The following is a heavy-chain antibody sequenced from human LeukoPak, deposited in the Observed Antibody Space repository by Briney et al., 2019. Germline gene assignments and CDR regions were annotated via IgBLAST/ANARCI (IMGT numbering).Heavy chain of an antibody. CDR2: ISAYNGNI. CDR1: GYTFTSYG. CDR3: ARDWVVVVPAAISRNGAFDI. Sequence: ASVKVSCKASGYTFTSYGISWVRQAPGQGLEWMGWISAYNGNINYAQKLQGRVTMTTDTSTSTAYMELRSLRSDDTAVYYCARDWVVVVPAAISRNGAFDIWGQGTMVTVSS. V-gene: IGHV1-18*01. D-gene: IGHD2-2*02. J-gene: IGHJ3*02.